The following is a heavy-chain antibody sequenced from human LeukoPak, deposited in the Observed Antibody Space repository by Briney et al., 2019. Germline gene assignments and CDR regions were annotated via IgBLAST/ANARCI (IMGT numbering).Heavy chain of an antibody. J-gene: IGHJ4*02. Sequence: GSLRLSCAASGFTFSSYSMNWVRQAPGKGLEWVSSISSSSSYIYYADSVKGRFTISRDNAKNSLYLQMNSLRAEDTAVYYCARGGGVAVATLHSFGYWGQGTLVTVSS. CDR2: ISSSSSYI. V-gene: IGHV3-21*01. CDR1: GFTFSSYS. D-gene: IGHD6-19*01. CDR3: ARGGGVAVATLHSFGY.